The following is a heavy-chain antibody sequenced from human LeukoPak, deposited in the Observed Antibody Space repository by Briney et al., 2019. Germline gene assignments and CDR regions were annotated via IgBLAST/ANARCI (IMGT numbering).Heavy chain of an antibody. D-gene: IGHD2-15*01. J-gene: IGHJ4*02. CDR3: ARDLTFAATMY. CDR2: ISAYNGDT. CDR1: GYTFSSYD. Sequence: ASVKVSCKASGYTFSSYDISWVRQAPGQGLEWVGRISAYNGDTNYAQKLQGRVTMTTDTSTSTAYMELGSLRSDDTAVYYCARDLTFAATMYWGQGTLVTVSS. V-gene: IGHV1-18*01.